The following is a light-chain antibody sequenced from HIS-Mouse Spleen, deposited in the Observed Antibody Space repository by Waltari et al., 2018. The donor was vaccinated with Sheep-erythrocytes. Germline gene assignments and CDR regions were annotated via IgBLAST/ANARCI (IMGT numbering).Light chain of an antibody. CDR3: QQSYSTPPLT. V-gene: IGKV1-39*01. CDR2: AAS. J-gene: IGKJ4*01. Sequence: DIQMTQSPSSLSASVGDRVTITCRASQSINSDLNWYQQKPGKAPKLLIYAASSLQSGVPSRFSGSGSGTDFTLTISSLQPEDFATYYCQQSYSTPPLTFGGGTKVEIK. CDR1: QSINSD.